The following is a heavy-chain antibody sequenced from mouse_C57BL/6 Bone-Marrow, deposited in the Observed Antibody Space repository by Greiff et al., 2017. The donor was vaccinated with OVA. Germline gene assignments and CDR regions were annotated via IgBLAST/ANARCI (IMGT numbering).Heavy chain of an antibody. CDR1: GFTFSDYG. V-gene: IGHV5-17*01. CDR2: ISSGSSTI. D-gene: IGHD6-1*01. CDR3: AGDATWYFDY. J-gene: IGHJ2*01. Sequence: VQLVESGGGLVKPGGSLKLSCAASGFTFSDYGMHWVRQAPEKGLEWVAYISSGSSTIYYADTVKGRFTISRDNAKNTLFLQMTSLRSEDTAMNYCAGDATWYFDYWGQGTTLTVSS.